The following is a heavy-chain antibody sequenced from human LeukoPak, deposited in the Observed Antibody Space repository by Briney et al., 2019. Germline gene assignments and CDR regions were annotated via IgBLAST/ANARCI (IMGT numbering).Heavy chain of an antibody. CDR3: ARHTFSYYDILTGYLSPLGC. Sequence: PSETLSLTCTVSGGSISTNSYFWGWIRQPPGKGLEWIGTIYYSGSTYYNPSLKSRVTISVDTSKNQFSLRLSSMTAADTAVYYCARHTFSYYDILTGYLSPLGCWGRGALVTVSS. D-gene: IGHD3-9*01. V-gene: IGHV4-39*01. CDR1: GGSISTNSYF. CDR2: IYYSGST. J-gene: IGHJ4*02.